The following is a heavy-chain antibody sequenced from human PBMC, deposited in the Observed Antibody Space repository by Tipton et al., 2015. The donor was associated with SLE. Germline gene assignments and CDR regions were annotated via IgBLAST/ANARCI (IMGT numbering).Heavy chain of an antibody. CDR1: GGSISSSDHY. CDR2: IYYSGST. J-gene: IGHJ4*02. Sequence: TLSLTCTVSGGSISSSDHYWGWIRQPPGKGLEYIGYIYYSGSTNYNPSLKSRVTISLETSDNQFSLKLNSVTAADTAVYYCARHEGYSTSSDYWGQGTLVTVSS. V-gene: IGHV4-61*05. CDR3: ARHEGYSTSSDY. D-gene: IGHD6-6*01.